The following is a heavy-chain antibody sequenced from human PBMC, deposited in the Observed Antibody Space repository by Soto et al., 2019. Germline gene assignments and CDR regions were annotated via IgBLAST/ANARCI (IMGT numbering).Heavy chain of an antibody. CDR2: IHPGDSDT. CDR3: ARHNRYSSTWFEGWFDY. CDR1: GYSFTNYW. J-gene: IGHJ5*01. D-gene: IGHD6-13*01. Sequence: PGESLTISCQGSGYSFTNYWVGWVRQIPGRGLEWMGIIHPGDSDTRYSPFFQGQVTISADKSISTAYLQWSSLKASDTAMYYCARHNRYSSTWFEGWFDYWGQGTQVTVSS. V-gene: IGHV5-51*01.